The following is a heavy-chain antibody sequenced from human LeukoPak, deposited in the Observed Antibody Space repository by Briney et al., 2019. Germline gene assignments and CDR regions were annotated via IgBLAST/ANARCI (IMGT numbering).Heavy chain of an antibody. CDR2: INQDGGEN. CDR1: GLSFSGYW. V-gene: IGHV3-7*01. Sequence: GGSLRLSCAACGLSFSGYWMTWVRQAPGRGLEWVANINQDGGENYYLDSVKGRFTISRDNAKNSLYLQMNSLRPEDTAVYYCARNLAVNWFAPWGQGTLVTVSS. D-gene: IGHD3-16*01. CDR3: ARNLAVNWFAP. J-gene: IGHJ5*02.